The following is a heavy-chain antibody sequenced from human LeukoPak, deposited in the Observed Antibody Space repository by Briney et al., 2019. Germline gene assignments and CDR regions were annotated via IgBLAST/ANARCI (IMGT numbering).Heavy chain of an antibody. CDR3: ARDASSYYDSSGSAWFDP. Sequence: PSETLSLTCTVSGGSISSYYWSWIRQPPGKGLEWIGYIYYSGSTYYNPSLKSRVTISVDTSKNQFSLKLSSVTAADTAVYYCARDASSYYDSSGSAWFDPWGQGTLVTVSS. CDR1: GGSISSYY. J-gene: IGHJ5*02. CDR2: IYYSGST. D-gene: IGHD3-22*01. V-gene: IGHV4-30-4*08.